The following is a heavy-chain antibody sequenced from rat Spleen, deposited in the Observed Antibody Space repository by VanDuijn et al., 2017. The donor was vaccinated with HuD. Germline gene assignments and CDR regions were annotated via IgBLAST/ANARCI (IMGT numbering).Heavy chain of an antibody. CDR2: MWSDGDT. D-gene: IGHD1-9*01. V-gene: IGHV2-32*01. Sequence: QVQLKESGPGLVQPSQTLSLTCTVSGFSLTSYHVHWVRQPPGKGLEWMGVMWSDGDTSYNSALKSRLSISRDTSKSQVFLKMSSLKTEDTATYYCAREGILRVYPYWFAYWGQGTLVTVSS. CDR3: AREGILRVYPYWFAY. J-gene: IGHJ3*01. CDR1: GFSLTSYH.